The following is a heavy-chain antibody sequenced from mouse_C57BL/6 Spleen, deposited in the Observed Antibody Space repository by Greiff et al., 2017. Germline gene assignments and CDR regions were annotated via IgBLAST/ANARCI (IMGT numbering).Heavy chain of an antibody. D-gene: IGHD3-2*02. CDR3: ANSGPYYFDY. V-gene: IGHV1-7*01. CDR1: GYTFTSYW. J-gene: IGHJ2*01. CDR2: INPSSGYT. Sequence: VQLQESGAELAKPGASVKLSCKASGYTFTSYWMHWVKQRPGQGLEWIGYINPSSGYTKYNQKFKDKATLTADNSSSTAYMQLSSLSYEDSAVYYCANSGPYYFDYWGQGTTLTVSS.